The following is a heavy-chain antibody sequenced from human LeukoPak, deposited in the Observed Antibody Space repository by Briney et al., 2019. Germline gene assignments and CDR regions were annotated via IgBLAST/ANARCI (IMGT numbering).Heavy chain of an antibody. D-gene: IGHD5-18*01. V-gene: IGHV3-23*01. CDR2: ISGRGGRT. CDR1: GITFSNSA. J-gene: IGHJ4*02. Sequence: GGSLRLSCAASGITFSNSAMSWVRQAPGRGLEWVSAISGRGGRTYYADSVKGRFTVSRDNSKNTLYLQMDSLRADDTAVYYCARASSRGYSYGQDYWGQGTLVTVSS. CDR3: ARASSRGYSYGQDY.